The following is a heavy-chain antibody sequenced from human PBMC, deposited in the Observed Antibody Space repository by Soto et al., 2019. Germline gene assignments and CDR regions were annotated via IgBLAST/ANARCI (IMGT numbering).Heavy chain of an antibody. D-gene: IGHD5-12*01. CDR3: ARYRLEHRVATNNYYYYYGMDV. Sequence: QVQLVQSGAEVKKPGSSVKVSCKASGGTFSSYAISWVRQAPGQGLEWMGGIIPIFGTANYAQKFQGRVTITADDSTSTAYMELSSLRSEDTAVYYCARYRLEHRVATNNYYYYYGMDVWGQGTTVTVSS. V-gene: IGHV1-69*12. CDR2: IIPIFGTA. CDR1: GGTFSSYA. J-gene: IGHJ6*02.